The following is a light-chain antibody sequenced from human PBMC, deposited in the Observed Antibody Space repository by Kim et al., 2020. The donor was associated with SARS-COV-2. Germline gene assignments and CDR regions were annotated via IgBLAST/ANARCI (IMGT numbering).Light chain of an antibody. CDR2: GAS. V-gene: IGKV1-16*01. J-gene: IGKJ5*01. Sequence: DIQMTQSPSSLSSSLGDRVTITCRASQGISNNLAWFQQKPGKAPRLLIYGASTLQGGVPSGFSGSGSGRDFTLTISSLQPADFAIYFCQKYTSHPITFGQGTRLEI. CDR1: QGISNN. CDR3: QKYTSHPIT.